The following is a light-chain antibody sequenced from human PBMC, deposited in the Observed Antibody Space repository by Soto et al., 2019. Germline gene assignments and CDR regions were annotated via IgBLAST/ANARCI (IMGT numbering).Light chain of an antibody. CDR1: SSDVGAYNY. CDR3: SSYTTSANYV. J-gene: IGLJ1*01. Sequence: QSALTQPASVSGSPGQSITISCTGTSSDVGAYNYVSWYQQHPGKAPKLMIYDVGNRPSGVSNRFSGSKSGNTASLTISGLQAEDEADYYCSSYTTSANYVFGTGTKLTVL. CDR2: DVG. V-gene: IGLV2-14*01.